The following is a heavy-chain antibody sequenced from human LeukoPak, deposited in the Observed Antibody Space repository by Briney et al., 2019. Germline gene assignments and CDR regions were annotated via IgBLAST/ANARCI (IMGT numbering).Heavy chain of an antibody. CDR1: GFTFSDYN. J-gene: IGHJ4*02. CDR3: ARDRYYTADC. Sequence: GGSLRLSCAASGFTFSDYNMRWIRQAPGKGLEWVSSISRSGSTKYYADSVKGRFTISRDNAKNSLFLQMNSLRAEDTAVYYCARDRYYTADCWGQGTLVTVSS. V-gene: IGHV3-11*01. D-gene: IGHD2-8*02. CDR2: ISRSGSTK.